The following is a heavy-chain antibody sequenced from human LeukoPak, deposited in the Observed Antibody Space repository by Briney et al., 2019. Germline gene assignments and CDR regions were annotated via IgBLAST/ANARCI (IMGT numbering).Heavy chain of an antibody. CDR1: GFTFSSYS. Sequence: GGSLRLSCAASGFTFSSYSMNWVRQAPGKGLEWVSSITSSSTYTYYADSVKGRFTISRDNAKNSLYLQMNSLRADDTAMFYCVAAAVGRRSFGDFDPWGQGTQVTVSS. CDR2: ITSSSTYT. CDR3: VAAAVGRRSFGDFDP. V-gene: IGHV3-21*01. D-gene: IGHD6-13*01. J-gene: IGHJ5*02.